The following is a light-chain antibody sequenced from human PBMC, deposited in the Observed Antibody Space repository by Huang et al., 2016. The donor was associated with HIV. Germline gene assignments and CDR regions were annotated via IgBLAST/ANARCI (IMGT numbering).Light chain of an antibody. CDR1: QDVSNA. CDR2: TKC. J-gene: IGKJ5*01. V-gene: IGKV1-16*02. Sequence: DIQMTQSPSSLSASVGDSVTITCRASQDVSNALGWLQQKPGRAPRSLIYTKCKRQSGVPSKFSGDGSGTEFTLAISSLQPEDSATYYCQQYISYPITFGQGTRLEIK. CDR3: QQYISYPIT.